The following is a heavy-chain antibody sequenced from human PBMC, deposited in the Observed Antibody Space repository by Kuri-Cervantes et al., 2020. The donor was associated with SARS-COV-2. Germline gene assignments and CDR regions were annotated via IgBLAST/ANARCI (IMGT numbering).Heavy chain of an antibody. V-gene: IGHV4-34*09. Sequence: SETLSLTCAAYGGSFSGYSWGWIRQPPGKGLEWIGEINHSGSTYYNPSLKSRVTISVDTSKNQFSLKLSSVTAADTAVYYCARAFSSFDYVWGSYRYSGAFDIWGQGTMVTVSS. CDR3: ARAFSSFDYVWGSYRYSGAFDI. CDR1: GGSFSGYS. J-gene: IGHJ3*02. D-gene: IGHD3-16*02. CDR2: INHSGST.